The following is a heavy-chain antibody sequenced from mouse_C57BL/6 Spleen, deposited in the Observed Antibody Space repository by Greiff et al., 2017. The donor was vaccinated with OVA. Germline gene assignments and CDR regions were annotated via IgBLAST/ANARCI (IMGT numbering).Heavy chain of an antibody. D-gene: IGHD1-1*01. CDR1: GFSLTSYG. Sequence: QVQLQQSGPGLVQPSQSLSITCTVSGFSLTSYGVHWVRQSPGKGLEWLGVIWSGGSTDYNAAFISRLSISKDNSKSQVFFKMNSLQADDTAIYYCARRDYYGSSYAHYYAMDYWGQGTSVTVSS. V-gene: IGHV2-2*01. CDR3: ARRDYYGSSYAHYYAMDY. J-gene: IGHJ4*01. CDR2: IWSGGST.